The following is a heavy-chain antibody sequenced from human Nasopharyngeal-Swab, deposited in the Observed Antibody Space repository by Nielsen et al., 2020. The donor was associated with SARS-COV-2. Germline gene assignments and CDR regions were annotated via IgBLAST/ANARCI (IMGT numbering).Heavy chain of an antibody. D-gene: IGHD1-1*01. V-gene: IGHV3-30-3*01. Sequence: GESLKISCAASGFTFSGYTVHWVRQAPGKGLEWVAVISYDGHTKFYADPVKGRFTIARDEPKDTVYLEMNSLRVDDTAIYYCAREGSERGGAFDIWGQGTMVAVSS. CDR1: GFTFSGYT. CDR3: AREGSERGGAFDI. J-gene: IGHJ3*02. CDR2: ISYDGHTK.